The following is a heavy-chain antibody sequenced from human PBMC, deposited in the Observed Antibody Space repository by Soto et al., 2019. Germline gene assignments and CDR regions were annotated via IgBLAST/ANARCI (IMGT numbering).Heavy chain of an antibody. CDR1: GGSISSGGYY. Sequence: QVQLQESGPGLVKPSQTLSLTCTVSGGSISSGGYYWSWIRQHPGKGLEWIGYIYYSGSTYYKPSLKSRVTISVDTSKNQFSLKLSSVTAADTAVYYCAVFYCSGGSCYGGPRHYFDYWGQGTLVTVSS. V-gene: IGHV4-31*03. CDR3: AVFYCSGGSCYGGPRHYFDY. D-gene: IGHD2-15*01. CDR2: IYYSGST. J-gene: IGHJ4*02.